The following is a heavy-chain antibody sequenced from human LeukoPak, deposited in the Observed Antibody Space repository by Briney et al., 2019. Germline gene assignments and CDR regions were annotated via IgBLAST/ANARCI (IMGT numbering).Heavy chain of an antibody. D-gene: IGHD5/OR15-5a*01. CDR3: AVKLYEGYFDY. CDR1: EGTFSSYA. CDR2: IIPIFGTA. J-gene: IGHJ4*02. V-gene: IGHV1-69*13. Sequence: GASVKVSCKASEGTFSSYAISWVRQAPGQGLEWMGGIIPIFGTANYAQKFQGRVTITADESTSTAYMELSSLRSEDTAVYYCAVKLYEGYFDYWGQGTLVTVSS.